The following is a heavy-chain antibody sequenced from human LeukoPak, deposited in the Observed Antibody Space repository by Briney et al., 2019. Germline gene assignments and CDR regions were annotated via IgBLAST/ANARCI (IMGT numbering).Heavy chain of an antibody. D-gene: IGHD3-3*01. V-gene: IGHV3-48*03. CDR3: AREGVVITAPFDY. J-gene: IGHJ4*02. CDR2: ISSSGSTI. CDR1: GFTFSSYE. Sequence: PGGSLRLSCAASGFTFSSYEMNWVRQAPGKGLEWVSYISSSGSTIYYADSVKGRFTISRDNAKNSLYLQMNSLRAEDTAVYYCAREGVVITAPFDYWGQGTLVTVSS.